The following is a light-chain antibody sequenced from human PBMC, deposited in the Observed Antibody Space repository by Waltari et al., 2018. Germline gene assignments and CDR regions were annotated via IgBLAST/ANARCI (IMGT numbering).Light chain of an antibody. CDR2: WAS. CDR1: QSVLYNSNDKNY. J-gene: IGKJ1*01. Sequence: DIVMTQSPDSLAVSLGERATINCKSSQSVLYNSNDKNYLAWYHQKPGQPPKLLIYWASTRESGVPDRFSGSGSGTDFTLTISSLQAEDVAVYYCQKYYRRRTFGQGTQVDIK. CDR3: QKYYRRRT. V-gene: IGKV4-1*01.